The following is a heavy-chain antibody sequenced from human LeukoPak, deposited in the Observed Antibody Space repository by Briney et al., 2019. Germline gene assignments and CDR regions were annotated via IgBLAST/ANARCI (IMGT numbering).Heavy chain of an antibody. D-gene: IGHD6-13*01. CDR3: AKAVSIAADYYYMDV. J-gene: IGHJ6*03. Sequence: GGSLRLSCAASGSTFSSYEMNWVRQAPGKGLEWVSAISGSGGSTYYADSVKGRFTISRDNSKNTLYLQMNSLRAEDTAVYYCAKAVSIAADYYYMDVWGKGTTVTISS. V-gene: IGHV3-23*01. CDR2: ISGSGGST. CDR1: GSTFSSYE.